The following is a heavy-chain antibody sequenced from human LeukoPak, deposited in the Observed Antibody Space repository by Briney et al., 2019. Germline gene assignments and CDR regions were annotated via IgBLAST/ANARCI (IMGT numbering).Heavy chain of an antibody. CDR2: FDPEDGET. Sequence: ASVKVSCKVSGYTLTELSMHWVRQAPGKGLEWMGGFDPEDGETIYAQKFQGRVTMTEDTSTDTAYMELSSLRSEDTAVYYCATGYDFWSGRTFDPWGQGTLVTVSS. J-gene: IGHJ5*02. D-gene: IGHD3-3*01. CDR3: ATGYDFWSGRTFDP. CDR1: GYTLTELS. V-gene: IGHV1-24*01.